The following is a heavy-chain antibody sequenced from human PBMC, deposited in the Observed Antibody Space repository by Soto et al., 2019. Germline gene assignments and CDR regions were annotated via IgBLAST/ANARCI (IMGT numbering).Heavy chain of an antibody. V-gene: IGHV1-69*13. CDR2: IIPIFGTA. J-gene: IGHJ6*02. D-gene: IGHD6-13*01. Sequence: ASVKVSCKASGGTFSSYAISWVRQAPGQGLEWMGGIIPIFGTANYAQKFQGRVTITADESTSTAYMELSSLRSEDTAVYYCKYDPRXAAAGSYYYYGMDVWGQGTTVTVSS. CDR1: GGTFSSYA. CDR3: KYDPRXAAAGSYYYYGMDV.